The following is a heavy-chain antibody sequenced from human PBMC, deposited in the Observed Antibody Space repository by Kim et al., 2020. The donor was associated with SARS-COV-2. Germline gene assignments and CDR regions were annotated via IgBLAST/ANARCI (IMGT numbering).Heavy chain of an antibody. Sequence: ASVKVSCKASGYTFTGYYMHWVRQAPGQGLEWMGWINPNSGGTNYAQKFQGRVTMTRDTSISTAYMELSRLRSDDTAVYYCARAPSRQLEGGNWFDPWGQGTLVTVSS. D-gene: IGHD6-6*01. CDR3: ARAPSRQLEGGNWFDP. CDR1: GYTFTGYY. J-gene: IGHJ5*02. CDR2: INPNSGGT. V-gene: IGHV1-2*02.